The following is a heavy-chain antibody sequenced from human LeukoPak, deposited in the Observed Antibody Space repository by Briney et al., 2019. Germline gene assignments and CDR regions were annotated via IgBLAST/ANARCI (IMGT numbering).Heavy chain of an antibody. CDR3: ARTKMRELRANFDY. CDR1: GGSFSGYY. Sequence: SETLSLTCAVYGGSFSGYYWSWIRQPPGKGLEWIGEINHSGSTNYNPSLKSRVTISVDTSKNQFSLKLSSVTAADTAVYYCARTKMRELRANFDYWGQGTLVTVSS. V-gene: IGHV4-34*01. CDR2: INHSGST. D-gene: IGHD1-26*01. J-gene: IGHJ4*02.